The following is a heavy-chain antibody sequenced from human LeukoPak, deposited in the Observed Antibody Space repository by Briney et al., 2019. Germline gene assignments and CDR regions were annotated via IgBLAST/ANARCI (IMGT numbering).Heavy chain of an antibody. CDR1: GFTFSSYA. CDR2: ISYDGSNK. D-gene: IGHD2-2*02. J-gene: IGHJ4*02. V-gene: IGHV3-30-3*01. Sequence: GGSLRLSCAASGFTFSSYAMHWVRQVPGKGLEWVAFISYDGSNKYYADSVKGRFTISRDNAKNSLYLQMNSLRAEYTAVYYCAREYAARIRVVPAAIGYWGQGTLVTVSS. CDR3: AREYAARIRVVPAAIGY.